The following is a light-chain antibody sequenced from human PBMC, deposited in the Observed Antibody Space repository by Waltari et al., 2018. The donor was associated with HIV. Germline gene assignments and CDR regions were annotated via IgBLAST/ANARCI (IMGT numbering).Light chain of an antibody. CDR1: QNINNY. J-gene: IGKJ1*01. CDR3: QHSRT. Sequence: DIQMTQSPSSVSASVGDRVTITCRKNQNINNYINWYQHKPGKAPKRLIYAASSLQSGVPSRCGGSGSGTDFTLTISSLQPEDFTTYYCQHSRTFGQGTKVEIK. V-gene: IGKV1-39*01. CDR2: AAS.